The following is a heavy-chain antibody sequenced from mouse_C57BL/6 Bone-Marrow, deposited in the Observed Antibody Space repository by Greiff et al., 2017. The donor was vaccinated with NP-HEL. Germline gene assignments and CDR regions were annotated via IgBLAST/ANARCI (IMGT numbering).Heavy chain of an antibody. J-gene: IGHJ4*01. V-gene: IGHV5-12*01. Sequence: EVKLMESGGGLVQPGGSLKLSCAASGFTFSDYYMYWVRQTPEKRLEWVAYISNGGGSTYYPDTVKGRFTISRDNAKNTLYLQMSRLKSEDTAMYYCAGRWDYGYDEGRGAMGYWGQGTSVTVSS. CDR2: ISNGGGST. CDR1: GFTFSDYY. D-gene: IGHD2-2*01. CDR3: AGRWDYGYDEGRGAMGY.